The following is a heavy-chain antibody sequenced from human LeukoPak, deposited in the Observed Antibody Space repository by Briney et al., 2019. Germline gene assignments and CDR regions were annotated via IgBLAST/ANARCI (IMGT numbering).Heavy chain of an antibody. CDR3: ARHEGSSLVHDY. Sequence: SETLSLPCTVSGGSISSSSYYWGWIRQPPGKGLEWIGSIYYSGSTYYNPSLKSRVTISVDTSKNQFSLKLSSVTAADTAVYYCARHEGSSLVHDYWGQGTLVTVSS. D-gene: IGHD6-13*01. V-gene: IGHV4-39*01. J-gene: IGHJ4*02. CDR2: IYYSGST. CDR1: GGSISSSSYY.